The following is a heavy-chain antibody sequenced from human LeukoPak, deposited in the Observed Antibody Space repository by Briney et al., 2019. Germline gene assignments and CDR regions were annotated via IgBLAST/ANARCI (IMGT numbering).Heavy chain of an antibody. V-gene: IGHV3-7*01. D-gene: IGHD4-17*01. Sequence: GGSLRLSCEASGFTFSDHWMTWVRQAPGKGLEWVANIKQGGSQKYYVDSVKGRFAISRDDVKSALFLQMNNLRAEDSALYYCARGPNFGDYVDFLDSWGQGTLVTVSS. CDR1: GFTFSDHW. J-gene: IGHJ4*02. CDR3: ARGPNFGDYVDFLDS. CDR2: IKQGGSQK.